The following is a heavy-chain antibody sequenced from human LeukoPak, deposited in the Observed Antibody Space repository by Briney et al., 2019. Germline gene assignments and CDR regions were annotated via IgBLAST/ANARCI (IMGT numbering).Heavy chain of an antibody. CDR3: SRENGAFSPFGY. V-gene: IGHV4-4*02. Sequence: SETLSLTCGVSGGSITSTNWWSWVHQPPGQGLEWIGEVYLSGLTNYNPSLSSRVIMALDTSKNHLSLKLTSVTAADTAVYYCSRENGAFSPFGYWGQGTLVTVSS. CDR2: VYLSGLT. J-gene: IGHJ4*02. D-gene: IGHD2-8*01. CDR1: GGSITSTNW.